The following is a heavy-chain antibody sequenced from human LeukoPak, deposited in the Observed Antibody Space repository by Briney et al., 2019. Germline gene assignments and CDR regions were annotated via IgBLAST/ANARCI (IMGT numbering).Heavy chain of an antibody. J-gene: IGHJ3*02. V-gene: IGHV3-21*01. Sequence: PGGSLRLSCAASGFKFSSYSMKWVRQAPGKGLEWVSFISSSSSYIYYADSVKGRFTISRDNAKNSLYLQMNSLRAEDTAVYYCARHHSSGYYRDAFDIWGQGTMLTVSS. CDR2: ISSSSSYI. CDR1: GFKFSSYS. CDR3: ARHHSSGYYRDAFDI. D-gene: IGHD3-22*01.